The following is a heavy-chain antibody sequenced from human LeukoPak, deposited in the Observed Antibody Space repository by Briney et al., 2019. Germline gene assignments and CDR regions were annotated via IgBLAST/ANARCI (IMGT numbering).Heavy chain of an antibody. CDR2: ISAYNVNT. V-gene: IGHV1-18*01. Sequence: ASVKVSCKASGYTFTSYGISWLRQAPGQGLEWMGWISAYNVNTNYVQKFQGRVTMTTDTSTSTAYMELRSLRSDDTAVYYCAREGDPYSYGYFDYWGQGTLVTVSS. CDR1: GYTFTSYG. D-gene: IGHD5-18*01. CDR3: AREGDPYSYGYFDY. J-gene: IGHJ4*02.